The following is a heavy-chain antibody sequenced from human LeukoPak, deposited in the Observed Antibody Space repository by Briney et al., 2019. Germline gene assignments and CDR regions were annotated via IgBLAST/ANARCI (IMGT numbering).Heavy chain of an antibody. J-gene: IGHJ4*02. CDR3: AKQAGGSGNYYYY. V-gene: IGHV3-23*01. D-gene: IGHD3-10*01. CDR2: ISGSGGTT. Sequence: GGSLTLSCEASGFTFSSYAMSWVRQAPGKGLEWVSAISGSGGTTYYADSVKGRFTISRDNSKNTLYLQMSSLRAEDTAVYFCAKQAGGSGNYYYYWGQGTLVTVSS. CDR1: GFTFSSYA.